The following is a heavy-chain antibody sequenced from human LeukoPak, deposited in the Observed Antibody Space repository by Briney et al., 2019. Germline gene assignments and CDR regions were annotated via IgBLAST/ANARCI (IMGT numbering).Heavy chain of an antibody. CDR3: ARQRHYYGSGNLCDY. V-gene: IGHV1-18*04. J-gene: IGHJ4*02. Sequence: ASVKVSCKASGYTFTSYGISWVRQAPGQGLEWMGWISAYNGNTNYAQKLQGRVTMTTDTSTSTAYMELRSLRSDDTAVYYCARQRHYYGSGNLCDYWGQGTLVTVSS. CDR1: GYTFTSYG. CDR2: ISAYNGNT. D-gene: IGHD3-10*01.